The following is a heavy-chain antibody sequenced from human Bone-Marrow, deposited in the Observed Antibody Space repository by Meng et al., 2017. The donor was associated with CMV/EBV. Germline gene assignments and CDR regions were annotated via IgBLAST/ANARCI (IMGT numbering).Heavy chain of an antibody. Sequence: GGSLRPSCAASGFTFSSNWMSWVRQVPGKGLEWVANIKQDGSEKYYVDSVKGRFTISRDNAKNSLYLKMTSLRAEDTAVYYCARDRWSITMVRGVITDSYFDYWGQGTLVTVSS. J-gene: IGHJ4*02. CDR2: IKQDGSEK. CDR3: ARDRWSITMVRGVITDSYFDY. V-gene: IGHV3-7*01. CDR1: GFTFSSNW. D-gene: IGHD3-10*01.